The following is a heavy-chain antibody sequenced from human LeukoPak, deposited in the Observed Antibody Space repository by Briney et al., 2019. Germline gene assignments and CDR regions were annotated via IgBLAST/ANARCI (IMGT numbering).Heavy chain of an antibody. CDR2: ISWNNGSI. CDR1: GFTFDDYA. J-gene: IGHJ3*02. V-gene: IGHV3-9*01. D-gene: IGHD3-22*01. CDR3: AKPLTYYYDSSGYPDAFDI. Sequence: GRSLRLSCAASGFTFDDYAMHWVRQAPGKGLEWVSGISWNNGSIGYADSVKGRFTIFRDNAKNSLYLQMNSLRAEDTALYYCAKPLTYYYDSSGYPDAFDIWGQGTMVTVSS.